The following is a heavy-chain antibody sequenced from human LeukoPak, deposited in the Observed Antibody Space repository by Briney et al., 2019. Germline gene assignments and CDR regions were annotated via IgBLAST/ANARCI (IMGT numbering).Heavy chain of an antibody. Sequence: GGSLRLSCAVSGFSYSSYAMSWVRQAPGKGLEGVSTISGRGDTYYVDSVKGRFTIPRDNSKNTLYLEMNSLRGEDTGVYYCAKEGGYNYGYLDSWGQGTLVTVSS. CDR1: GFSYSSYA. J-gene: IGHJ4*02. D-gene: IGHD5-18*01. CDR3: AKEGGYNYGYLDS. V-gene: IGHV3-23*01. CDR2: ISGRGDT.